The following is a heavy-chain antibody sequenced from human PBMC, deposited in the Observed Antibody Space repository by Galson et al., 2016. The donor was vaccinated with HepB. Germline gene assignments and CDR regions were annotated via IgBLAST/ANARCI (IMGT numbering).Heavy chain of an antibody. J-gene: IGHJ4*02. CDR3: ARDSVGRSYVFDF. D-gene: IGHD1-26*01. CDR1: GYTFTNYY. Sequence: SVKVSCKASGYTFTNYYMHWVRQAPGQGLEWMGIIDPSGGSTTCAQKFRGRVTMTRDTSTSTVYMELSSLRSEDTAVYYCARDSVGRSYVFDFWGQGTLVTVSS. CDR2: IDPSGGST. V-gene: IGHV1-46*01.